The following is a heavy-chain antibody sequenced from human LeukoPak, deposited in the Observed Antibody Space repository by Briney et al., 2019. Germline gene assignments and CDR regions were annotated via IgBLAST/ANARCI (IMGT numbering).Heavy chain of an antibody. J-gene: IGHJ2*01. V-gene: IGHV4-39*01. D-gene: IGHD3-22*01. CDR2: IYYSGST. CDR3: ARRTWYYDGSGYNWYFDL. Sequence: SETLSLTCTVSGGSINSSSYYWGWIRQPPGKGLEWIGSIYYSGSTYYNPSLKSRVTISVDTSKNQFSLELRSVTAADTAVYYCARRTWYYDGSGYNWYFDLWGRGTLVTVSS. CDR1: GGSINSSSYY.